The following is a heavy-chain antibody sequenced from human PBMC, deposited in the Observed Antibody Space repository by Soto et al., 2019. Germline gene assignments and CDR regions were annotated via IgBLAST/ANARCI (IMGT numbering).Heavy chain of an antibody. D-gene: IGHD6-13*01. V-gene: IGHV1-18*01. Sequence: ASVKVSCKASGGTFSSYRINWVRQAPGQGLEWMGWISVSNGYTNYAQNLQGRVTMTADTSTNVAYMELRSLRSDDTAVYYCTRENAAAASPTLDYWGHGTLVTVSS. CDR1: GGTFSSYR. CDR2: ISVSNGYT. J-gene: IGHJ4*01. CDR3: TRENAAAASPTLDY.